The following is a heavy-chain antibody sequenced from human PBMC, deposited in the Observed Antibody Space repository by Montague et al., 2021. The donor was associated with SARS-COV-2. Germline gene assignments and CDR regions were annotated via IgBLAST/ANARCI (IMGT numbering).Heavy chain of an antibody. CDR1: GGSISSGGYY. CDR2: IYYSGST. V-gene: IGHV4-31*01. J-gene: IGHJ3*02. CDR3: ARVQGITMVVVVIGVFDI. D-gene: IGHD3-22*01. Sequence: TLSLTCTVSGGSISSGGYYWSWLPQHSGKGLDWIGYIYYSGSTYYNPSLKSPVTISADTSKYQFSLKLISVTAADTAVYYCARVQGITMVVVVIGVFDIWGQGTMVTVSS.